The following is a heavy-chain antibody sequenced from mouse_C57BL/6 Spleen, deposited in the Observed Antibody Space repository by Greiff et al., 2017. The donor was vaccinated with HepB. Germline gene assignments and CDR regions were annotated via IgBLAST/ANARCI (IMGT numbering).Heavy chain of an antibody. CDR2: ISYDGSN. CDR1: GYSITSGYY. CDR3: ARDYDYDGWYVDV. D-gene: IGHD2-4*01. Sequence: ESGPGLVKPSQSLSLTCSVTGYSITSGYYWNWIRQFPGNKLEWMGYISYDGSNNYNPSLKNRISITRDTSKNQFFLKLNSVTTEDTATYYCARDYDYDGWYVDVWGTGTTVTVSS. V-gene: IGHV3-6*01. J-gene: IGHJ1*03.